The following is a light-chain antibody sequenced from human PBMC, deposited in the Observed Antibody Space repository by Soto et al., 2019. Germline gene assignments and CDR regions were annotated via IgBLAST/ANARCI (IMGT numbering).Light chain of an antibody. CDR1: QSVSSSY. CDR3: QQYGSSPRIT. Sequence: EIVLTQSPGTLSLSPGERATLSCRASQSVSSSYLAWYQQKPGQAPRLLIYDPSSRAAGIPDRFSGSGSGTDFTLTISRLEPEDFAVYYCQQYGSSPRITFGGGTKVEIK. J-gene: IGKJ4*01. CDR2: DPS. V-gene: IGKV3-20*01.